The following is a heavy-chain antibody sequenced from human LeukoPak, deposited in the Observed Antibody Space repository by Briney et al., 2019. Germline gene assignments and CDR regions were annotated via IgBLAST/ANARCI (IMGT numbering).Heavy chain of an antibody. V-gene: IGHV3-23*01. CDR1: GFTFSSYG. Sequence: GGSLRLSCAASGFTFSSYGMSWVRQAPGKGLEWVSVISGSGGSTYYADSVKGRFTISRDNSKNTLYLQMNSLRAEDTAVYYCAKIAADGPISDDYWGQGTLVTVSS. D-gene: IGHD6-13*01. CDR2: ISGSGGST. J-gene: IGHJ4*02. CDR3: AKIAADGPISDDY.